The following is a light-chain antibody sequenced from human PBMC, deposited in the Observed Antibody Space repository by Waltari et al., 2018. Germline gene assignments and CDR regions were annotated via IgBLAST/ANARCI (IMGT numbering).Light chain of an antibody. CDR2: AAS. V-gene: IGKV1-8*01. J-gene: IGKJ1*01. Sequence: AIRMTQSPSSLSPSTGDRVTITCRASQGISSYLAWYQQKPGKAPKLLIYAASTLQNGVPSWFSGSGSGTDFTLTISCLQSEDFATYYCQQYYSYPRTFGQGTKVEIK. CDR3: QQYYSYPRT. CDR1: QGISSY.